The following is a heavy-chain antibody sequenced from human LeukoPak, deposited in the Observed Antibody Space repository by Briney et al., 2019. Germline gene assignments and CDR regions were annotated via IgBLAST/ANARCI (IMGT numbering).Heavy chain of an antibody. CDR2: ISYDGSNK. J-gene: IGHJ4*02. CDR3: AKDDGGAMVRGVPDY. CDR1: GFTFSSYG. Sequence: GGSLRLSCAASGFTFSSYGMHWVRQAPGKGLEWVAVISYDGSNKYYADSVKGRFTISRDNSKITLYLQMNSLRAEDTAVYYCAKDDGGAMVRGVPDYWGQGTLVTVSS. D-gene: IGHD3-10*01. V-gene: IGHV3-30*18.